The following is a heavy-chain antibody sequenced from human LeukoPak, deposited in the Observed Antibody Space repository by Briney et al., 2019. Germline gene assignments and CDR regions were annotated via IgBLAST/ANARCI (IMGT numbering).Heavy chain of an antibody. J-gene: IGHJ4*02. CDR3: ARDSGYGIVDY. Sequence: SETLSLTCTVSGGSISSSSYYWGWIRQPPGKGLEWIGSIYYSGSTYYNPSLKSRVTISVDTSKNQFSLKLSSVTAADTAVYYCARDSGYGIVDYWGQGTLVTVSS. CDR2: IYYSGST. D-gene: IGHD1-26*01. CDR1: GGSISSSSYY. V-gene: IGHV4-39*02.